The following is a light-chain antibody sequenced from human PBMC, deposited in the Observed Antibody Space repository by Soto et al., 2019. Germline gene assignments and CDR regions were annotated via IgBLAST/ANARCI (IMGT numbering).Light chain of an antibody. CDR1: QSVSGSY. Sequence: EIVLTQSPGTLSLSPGERATLSCRTSQSVSGSYLAWYQQKPGQAPRLLIYGPSNRATGIPDRFSGSWSGTDFTLTISRLEPEDFVVYYCQQYDNWPPTFGQGTRLEIK. CDR3: QQYDNWPPT. CDR2: GPS. J-gene: IGKJ5*01. V-gene: IGKV3-20*01.